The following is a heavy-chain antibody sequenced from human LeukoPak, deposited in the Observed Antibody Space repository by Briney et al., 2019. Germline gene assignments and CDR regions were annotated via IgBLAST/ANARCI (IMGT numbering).Heavy chain of an antibody. D-gene: IGHD4-23*01. CDR3: ARLHGGKGQYYFDY. J-gene: IGHJ4*02. Sequence: PSETLSLTCTVSGGSISSYYWSWIRQPPGKGKEGIGYISTSGSTNSNPSLKRRVTISVDTSKNQFSLNLSSVTAADTAVYYCARLHGGKGQYYFDYWGQGTLVTVSS. V-gene: IGHV4-4*09. CDR2: ISTSGST. CDR1: GGSISSYY.